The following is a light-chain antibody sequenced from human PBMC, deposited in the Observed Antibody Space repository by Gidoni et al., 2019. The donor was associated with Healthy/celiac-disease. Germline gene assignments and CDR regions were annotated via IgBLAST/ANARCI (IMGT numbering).Light chain of an antibody. CDR2: DAS. Sequence: ELVLTQSPATLSLSPGERATLVCRASQSVSSYVYWYQQKPGQAPRLLIYDASNMATVIPVRFSGSGSGTFFPLTISRLEPEEFAVYYCQQRSNWPPTFGQGTKLEIK. CDR3: QQRSNWPPT. J-gene: IGKJ2*01. CDR1: QSVSSY. V-gene: IGKV3-11*01.